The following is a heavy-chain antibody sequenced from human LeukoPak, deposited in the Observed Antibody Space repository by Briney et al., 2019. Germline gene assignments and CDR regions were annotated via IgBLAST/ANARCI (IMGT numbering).Heavy chain of an antibody. Sequence: GASVKVSCMASGYTFTSYGISGVRQAPGQGLEWMGWISAYNGNAHYAQKLQGRVTMTTDTSTSTAHMELRSLRSDATAVYYCATDLVLVGEGWNHDYYYGMDVWGQGTTVTVSS. CDR3: ATDLVLVGEGWNHDYYYGMDV. D-gene: IGHD1-14*01. CDR1: GYTFTSYG. V-gene: IGHV1-18*01. CDR2: ISAYNGNA. J-gene: IGHJ6*02.